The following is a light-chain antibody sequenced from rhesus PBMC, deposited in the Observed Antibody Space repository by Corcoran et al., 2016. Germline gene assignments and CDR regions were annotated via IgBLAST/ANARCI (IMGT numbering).Light chain of an antibody. CDR3: QQHDNSPWT. Sequence: DIQMTQSPSSLSASVGDRVTITCRASQGISNWLAWYQQKPGKTLKLLIYRASNLETGVQSRFSGSGYGTCVTLTISSLQPEVIATYCCQQHDNSPWTFGQGTKVEIK. CDR2: RAS. V-gene: IGKV1-69*01. J-gene: IGKJ1*01. CDR1: QGISNW.